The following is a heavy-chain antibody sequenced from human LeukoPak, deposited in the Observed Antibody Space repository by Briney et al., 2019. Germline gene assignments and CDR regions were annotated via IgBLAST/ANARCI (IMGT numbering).Heavy chain of an antibody. Sequence: QSGGSLRLSCVVSGFTFSSYWMSWVRQAPGKGLEWVANIKQDGSEKYYLGSLKGRFHISRDNAKNSLYLQMNSLRAEDTAVYSCARNYYDSSGYYVYWGQGTLVTVSS. V-gene: IGHV3-7*01. CDR3: ARNYYDSSGYYVY. CDR1: GFTFSSYW. CDR2: IKQDGSEK. D-gene: IGHD3-22*01. J-gene: IGHJ4*02.